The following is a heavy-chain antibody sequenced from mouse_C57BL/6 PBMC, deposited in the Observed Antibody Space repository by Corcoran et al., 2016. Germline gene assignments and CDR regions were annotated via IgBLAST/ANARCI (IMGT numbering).Heavy chain of an antibody. D-gene: IGHD1-1*01. V-gene: IGHV1-18*01. CDR3: ARFYYDGSSYYYAMDY. Sequence: EVQLQQSGPELVKPGASVKIPCKASGYTFTDYNMDWVKQSHGKSLEWIGDINPNNGGTIYNQKFKGKATLTVDKSSSTASMELRSLTSEDTAVYYCARFYYDGSSYYYAMDYWGQGTSVTVSS. J-gene: IGHJ4*01. CDR1: GYTFTDYN. CDR2: INPNNGGT.